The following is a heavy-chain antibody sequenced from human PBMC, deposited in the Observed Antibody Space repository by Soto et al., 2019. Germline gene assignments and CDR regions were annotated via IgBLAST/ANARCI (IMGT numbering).Heavy chain of an antibody. D-gene: IGHD3-16*01. Sequence: QVQLVQSGAEVKKPGSSVKVSCKASGGTFSSYTISWVRQAPGQGLEWMGRIIPILGIANYAQKFQGRVTITADKSTSTAYMGLSSLRSEDTAVYYCAGALGEMATAGDGDYWGQGTLDTVSS. CDR2: IIPILGIA. CDR3: AGALGEMATAGDGDY. CDR1: GGTFSSYT. V-gene: IGHV1-69*02. J-gene: IGHJ4*02.